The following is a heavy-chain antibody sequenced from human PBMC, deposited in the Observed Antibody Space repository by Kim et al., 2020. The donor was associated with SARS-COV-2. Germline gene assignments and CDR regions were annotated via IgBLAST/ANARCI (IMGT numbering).Heavy chain of an antibody. V-gene: IGHV3-30*04. CDR1: GFTFSSYS. CDR2: ISCDASLR. CDR3: ACARIGG. Sequence: GGSLRLSCAASGFTFSSYSMLWVRQAPGKGLECVALISCDASLRYYVDSVTGRFTISRDKYKNTLYLQLHSLSAEDTAVYYCACARIGGWG. J-gene: IGHJ1*01.